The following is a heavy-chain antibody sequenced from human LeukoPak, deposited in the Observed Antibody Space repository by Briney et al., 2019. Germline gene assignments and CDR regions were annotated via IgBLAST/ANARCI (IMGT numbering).Heavy chain of an antibody. CDR3: ARDQRTDYYDSSGSQGYFRH. CDR2: IIPILGIA. CDR1: GGTFSSYA. J-gene: IGHJ1*01. D-gene: IGHD3-22*01. V-gene: IGHV1-69*04. Sequence: SVKVSCKASGGTFSSYAISWVRQAPGQGLEWMGRIIPILGIANYAQKFQGRVTITADKSTSTAYMELSSLRSEDTAVYYCARDQRTDYYDSSGSQGYFRHWGQGTLVTVSS.